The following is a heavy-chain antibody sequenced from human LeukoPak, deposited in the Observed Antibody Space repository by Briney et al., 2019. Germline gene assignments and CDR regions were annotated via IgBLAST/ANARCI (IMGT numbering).Heavy chain of an antibody. J-gene: IGHJ4*02. D-gene: IGHD2-21*02. CDR1: GFTFSSYG. V-gene: IGHV3-30*03. Sequence: PGGSLRLSCAASGFTFSSYGMHWVRQAPGKGLEWVAVISYDGSNKYYADSVKGRFTISRDNSKNTLYLQMNSLRAEDTAVYYCARGPKNCGGDCYVLLDYWGQGTLVTVSS. CDR2: ISYDGSNK. CDR3: ARGPKNCGGDCYVLLDY.